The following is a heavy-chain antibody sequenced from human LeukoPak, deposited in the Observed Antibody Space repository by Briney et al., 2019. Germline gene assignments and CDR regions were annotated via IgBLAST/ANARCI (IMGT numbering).Heavy chain of an antibody. CDR3: ARAPMTTVTLGDY. D-gene: IGHD4-11*01. J-gene: IGHJ4*02. CDR2: ITPNSGVT. Sequence: ASVKVSCKASGYTPTDYYIHWVRHAPVQGREWMGWITPNSGVTNYTQKFQGSVTLTRATPIRTPYIEVSWLRSDDTAVYYCARAPMTTVTLGDYWGQGTLVTVSS. V-gene: IGHV1-2*02. CDR1: GYTPTDYY.